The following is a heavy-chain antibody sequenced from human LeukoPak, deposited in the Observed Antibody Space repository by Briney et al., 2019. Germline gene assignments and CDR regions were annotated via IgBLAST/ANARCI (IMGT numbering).Heavy chain of an antibody. Sequence: SETLSLTCAVSGGSISSSSYYWGWIRQPPGKGLEWIGSIYYSGSTYYNPSLKSRVTISVDTSKNQFSLKLSSVTAADTAVYYCARHGGYSYAAGYWGQGTLVTVSS. CDR3: ARHGGYSYAAGY. V-gene: IGHV4-39*01. CDR2: IYYSGST. CDR1: GGSISSSSYY. D-gene: IGHD5-18*01. J-gene: IGHJ4*02.